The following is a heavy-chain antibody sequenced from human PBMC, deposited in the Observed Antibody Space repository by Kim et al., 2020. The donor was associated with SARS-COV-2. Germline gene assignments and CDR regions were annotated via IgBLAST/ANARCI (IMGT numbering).Heavy chain of an antibody. Sequence: GESLKISCKGSGYSFTSYWIGWVRQMPGKGLEWMGIIYPGDSDTRYSPSFQGQVTISADKSISTAYLQWSSLKASDTAMYYCARTSATNQADNYYGSGSYYNEGWGYYYYGMDVWGQGTTVTVSS. CDR2: IYPGDSDT. V-gene: IGHV5-51*01. D-gene: IGHD3-10*01. CDR3: ARTSATNQADNYYGSGSYYNEGWGYYYYGMDV. CDR1: GYSFTSYW. J-gene: IGHJ6*02.